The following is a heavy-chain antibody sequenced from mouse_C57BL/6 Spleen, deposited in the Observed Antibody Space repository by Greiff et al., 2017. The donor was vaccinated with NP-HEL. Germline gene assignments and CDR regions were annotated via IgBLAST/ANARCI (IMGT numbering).Heavy chain of an antibody. CDR1: GFTFSDYY. J-gene: IGHJ2*01. D-gene: IGHD1-1*01. V-gene: IGHV5-16*01. Sequence: EVMLVESAGGLVQPGRSMKLSCTASGFTFSDYYMAWVRQVPEKGLEWVANINYDGSSTYYLDSLKSRFIISRDNAKNILYLQMSSLKSEDTATYYCARDRYYGSSSLFDYWGQGTTLTVSS. CDR3: ARDRYYGSSSLFDY. CDR2: INYDGSST.